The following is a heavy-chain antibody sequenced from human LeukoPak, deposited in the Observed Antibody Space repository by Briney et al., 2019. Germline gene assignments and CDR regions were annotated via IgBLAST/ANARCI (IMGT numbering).Heavy chain of an antibody. J-gene: IGHJ4*02. CDR1: GGSISSGGYS. V-gene: IGHV4-30-2*01. CDR3: ARSTAVTGPFDY. Sequence: SETLSLTCAVSGGSISSGGYSWSWIRQPPGKGLEWIGYIYHSGSTYYNPSLKSRVTISVDRSKNQFSLKLSPVTAADTAVYYCARSTAVTGPFDYWGQGTLVTVSS. D-gene: IGHD4-23*01. CDR2: IYHSGST.